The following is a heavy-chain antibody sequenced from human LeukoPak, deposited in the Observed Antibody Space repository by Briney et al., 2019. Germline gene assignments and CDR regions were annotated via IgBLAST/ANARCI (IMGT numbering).Heavy chain of an antibody. J-gene: IGHJ4*02. CDR3: ARASAGGPPDC. Sequence: GASVKVSCKASGYTFTSYGISWVRQAPGQGLEWMGWISAYNGNTNFAQKFQGRVTMTTDSSTSTAYMELRSLRSDDTAVYYCARASAGGPPDCWGQGTLVTVSS. CDR1: GYTFTSYG. CDR2: ISAYNGNT. D-gene: IGHD2-8*02. V-gene: IGHV1-18*01.